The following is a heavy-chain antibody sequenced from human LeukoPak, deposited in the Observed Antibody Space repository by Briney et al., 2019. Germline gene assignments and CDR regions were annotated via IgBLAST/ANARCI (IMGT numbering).Heavy chain of an antibody. CDR3: AKDRRYFDWYTPDY. Sequence: SGGSLRLSCAASGFTFSSYGMHWVRQAPGKGLEWVAVISYDGSNKYYADSVKGRFTISRDNSKNTLYLQMNSLRAEDTAVYYCAKDRRYFDWYTPDYWGQGTLVTVSS. V-gene: IGHV3-30*18. CDR2: ISYDGSNK. J-gene: IGHJ4*02. CDR1: GFTFSSYG. D-gene: IGHD3-9*01.